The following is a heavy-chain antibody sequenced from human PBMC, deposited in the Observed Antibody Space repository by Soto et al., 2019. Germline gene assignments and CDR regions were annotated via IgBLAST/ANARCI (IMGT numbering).Heavy chain of an antibody. CDR2: IDPSDSYT. Sequence: PGESLKISCMGSGYSFTGYWISWVRQMPGKGLEWMGRIDPSDSYTNYSPSFEGRVTISADESISTAYLQWSSLRASDTAMYYCARHGDSRWDYWGQGTLVTVSS. CDR1: GYSFTGYW. J-gene: IGHJ4*02. D-gene: IGHD2-15*01. CDR3: ARHGDSRWDY. V-gene: IGHV5-10-1*01.